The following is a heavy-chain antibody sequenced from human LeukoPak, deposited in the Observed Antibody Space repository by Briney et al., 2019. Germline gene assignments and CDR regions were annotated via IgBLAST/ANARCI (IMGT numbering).Heavy chain of an antibody. CDR2: IYYSGST. D-gene: IGHD4-17*01. CDR3: ARRSAGYGDSGYFDL. J-gene: IGHJ2*01. Sequence: PSETLSLTCTVSGGSIGSSSYYWGWIRQPPGTGLEWIGSIYYSGSTYYNPSLKSRVTISVDTSKNQFSLKLSSVTAADTAVYYCARRSAGYGDSGYFDLWGRGTLVTVSS. CDR1: GGSIGSSSYY. V-gene: IGHV4-39*01.